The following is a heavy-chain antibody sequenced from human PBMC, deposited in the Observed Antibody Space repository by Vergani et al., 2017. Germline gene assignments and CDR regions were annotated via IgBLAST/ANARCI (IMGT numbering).Heavy chain of an antibody. Sequence: QVQLQQWGAGLLKPSETLSLTCAVYGGSFSGYYWSWIRQPPGKGLEWIGEINHSGSTNYNPSLKSRVTLSVDTSKNQFSLKLSSVTAADTAVYYCAREGIQLWSRRGHWFDPWGQGTLVTVSS. CDR1: GGSFSGYY. J-gene: IGHJ5*02. CDR2: INHSGST. CDR3: AREGIQLWSRRGHWFDP. D-gene: IGHD5-18*01. V-gene: IGHV4-34*01.